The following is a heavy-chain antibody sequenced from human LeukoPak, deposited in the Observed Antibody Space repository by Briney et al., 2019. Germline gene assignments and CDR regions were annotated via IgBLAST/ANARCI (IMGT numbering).Heavy chain of an antibody. D-gene: IGHD6-13*01. Sequence: GGSLRLSCAASGFTFSSYAMNWVRQAPGKGLGWVSSISASGGSTYYAASVKGRFTISRDNSQNTLYLQMNSLRAEDTAVYYCAKGSTSWLYVDYWGQGTLVTVSS. J-gene: IGHJ4*02. V-gene: IGHV3-23*01. CDR1: GFTFSSYA. CDR3: AKGSTSWLYVDY. CDR2: ISASGGST.